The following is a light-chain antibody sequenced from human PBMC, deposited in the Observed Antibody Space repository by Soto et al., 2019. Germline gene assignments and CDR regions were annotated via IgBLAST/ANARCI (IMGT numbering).Light chain of an antibody. CDR1: SSNIGAGYD. CDR3: QSYDSSLRGVV. V-gene: IGLV1-40*01. J-gene: IGLJ2*01. CDR2: GNS. Sequence: QSVLTQPPSVTGAPGQRVTISCTGSSSNIGAGYDVHWYQQLPGTAPKLVIYGNSSRPSGVPDRFSGSKSGTSASLAITGLQAEDEADYYCQSYDSSLRGVVFGGGTKLTVL.